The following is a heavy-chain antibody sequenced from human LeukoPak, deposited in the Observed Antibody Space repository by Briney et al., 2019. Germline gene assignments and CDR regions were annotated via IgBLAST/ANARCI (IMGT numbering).Heavy chain of an antibody. D-gene: IGHD2-2*01. CDR3: AKPRGYCSSTSCGSYYYYYGMDV. V-gene: IGHV3-23*01. Sequence: GGSLRLSCAASGFTFSSYAMSWVRQAPGKGLEWVSDISGSGGSTYYADSVKGRFTNSRDNSKNTLYLQMNSLRAEDTAVYYCAKPRGYCSSTSCGSYYYYYGMDVWGQGTTVTVSS. CDR2: ISGSGGST. J-gene: IGHJ6*02. CDR1: GFTFSSYA.